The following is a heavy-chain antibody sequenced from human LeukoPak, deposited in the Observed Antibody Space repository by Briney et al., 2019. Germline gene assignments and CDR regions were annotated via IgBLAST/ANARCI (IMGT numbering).Heavy chain of an antibody. CDR2: IIPILGIA. D-gene: IGHD2-2*01. J-gene: IGHJ5*02. CDR1: GGTFSSYA. CDR3: ARADSSTTDNWFDP. V-gene: IGHV1-69*04. Sequence: ASVKVSCKASGGTFSSYAISWVRQAPGQGLEWMGRIIPILGIANYAQKFQGRVTITADKSTSTAYMELSSLRSEDTAVYYCARADSSTTDNWFDPWGQGTLVTVSS.